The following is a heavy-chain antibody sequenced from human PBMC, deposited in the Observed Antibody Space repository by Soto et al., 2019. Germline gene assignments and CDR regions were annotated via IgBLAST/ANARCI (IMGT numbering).Heavy chain of an antibody. CDR3: ATRGFTGQFDD. J-gene: IGHJ4*02. Sequence: QVQLVESGGGVVQPGRSLRLSCAASGFTFSSYGMHWVRQAPGKGPEWVAVTSYDGSNKYYADSVKGRFTISRDNSKNTLYLQMSSLRVEDTAVYYCATRGFTGQFDDWGQGTRVTVSS. CDR2: TSYDGSNK. D-gene: IGHD3-16*01. CDR1: GFTFSSYG. V-gene: IGHV3-30*03.